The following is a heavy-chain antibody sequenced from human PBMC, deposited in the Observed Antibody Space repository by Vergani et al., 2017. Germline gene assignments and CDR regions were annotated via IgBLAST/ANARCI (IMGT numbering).Heavy chain of an antibody. Sequence: QVQLQESGPGLVKPSQTLSLTCTVSGGSISSGGYYWSWIRQHPGKGLEWIGYIYYSGSTYSNPSLKSRVIISVDTSKNQVSLKVSSVTAADMAVYYCAGGEAGYDILTGYSANWFDPWGQGTLVTVSS. CDR2: IYYSGST. D-gene: IGHD3-9*01. CDR3: AGGEAGYDILTGYSANWFDP. J-gene: IGHJ5*02. V-gene: IGHV4-31*03. CDR1: GGSISSGGYY.